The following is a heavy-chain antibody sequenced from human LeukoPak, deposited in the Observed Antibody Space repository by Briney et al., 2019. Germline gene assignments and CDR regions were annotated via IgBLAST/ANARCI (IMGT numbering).Heavy chain of an antibody. D-gene: IGHD3-3*01. V-gene: IGHV4-38-2*02. CDR2: IYHSGST. J-gene: IGHJ4*02. CDR3: ARAAPRWTYYDFWSGLDY. CDR1: GYSISSGYY. Sequence: WETLSLTCTVSGYSISSGYYWGWIRPPPGKGLEWIGSIYHSGSTYYNPSLKSRVTISVDTSKNQFSLKLSSVTAADTAVYYCARAAPRWTYYDFWSGLDYWGQGTLVTVSS.